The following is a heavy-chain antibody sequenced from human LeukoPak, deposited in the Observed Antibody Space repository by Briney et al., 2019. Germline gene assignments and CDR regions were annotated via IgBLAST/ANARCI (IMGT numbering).Heavy chain of an antibody. V-gene: IGHV3-30*02. Sequence: PGGSLRLSCAASGFTFSSYGMHWVRQAPGKGLEWVAFIRYDGSNKYYADSVKGRFTISRDNSKNTLYLQMNSLRAEDTAVYYCAKDPSSNWRVYFDYWGQGTLVTVSS. CDR3: AKDPSSNWRVYFDY. D-gene: IGHD7-27*01. J-gene: IGHJ4*02. CDR2: IRYDGSNK. CDR1: GFTFSSYG.